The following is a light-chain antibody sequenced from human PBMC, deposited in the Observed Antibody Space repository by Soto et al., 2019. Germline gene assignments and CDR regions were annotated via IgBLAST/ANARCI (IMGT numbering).Light chain of an antibody. CDR1: QGFSTY. J-gene: IGKJ2*01. CDR3: QQLNSDWYA. V-gene: IGKV1-9*01. CDR2: GAS. Sequence: DIQLTQSASFLSASVGDRVTITCRASQGFSTYLAWYLQRPGKAPKLQIYGASTLQSGVPSRFSGSGSGTEFTLTISSLQPEDFGTYYCQQLNSDWYAFGQGTKLEIK.